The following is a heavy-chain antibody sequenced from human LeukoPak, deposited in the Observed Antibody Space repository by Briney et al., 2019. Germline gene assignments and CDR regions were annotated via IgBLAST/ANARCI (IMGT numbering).Heavy chain of an antibody. CDR2: MNPNSGNT. J-gene: IGHJ4*02. CDR1: GGTFSSYT. CDR3: ASGVYYYDSSGYRGFDY. Sequence: GASVKVSCKASGGTFSSYTINWVRQATGQGLEWMGWMNPNSGNTGYAQKFQDRVTITRNTSISTAYMELSSLRSEDTAVYYCASGVYYYDSSGYRGFDYWGQGTLVTVSS. D-gene: IGHD3-22*01. V-gene: IGHV1-8*03.